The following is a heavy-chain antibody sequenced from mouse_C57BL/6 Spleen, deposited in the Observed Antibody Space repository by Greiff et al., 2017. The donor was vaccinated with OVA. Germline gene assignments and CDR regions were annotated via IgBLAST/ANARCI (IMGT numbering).Heavy chain of an antibody. D-gene: IGHD2-3*01. V-gene: IGHV1-82*01. Sequence: VQLQQSGPELVKPGASVKISCKASGYAFSSSWMNWVKQRPGKGLEWIGRIYPGDGDTNYNGKFKGKATLTADKSSSTAYMQLSSLTSEDSAVYVCARSGDGYYYYYAMDYWGQGTSVTVSS. CDR1: GYAFSSSW. J-gene: IGHJ4*01. CDR2: IYPGDGDT. CDR3: ARSGDGYYYYYAMDY.